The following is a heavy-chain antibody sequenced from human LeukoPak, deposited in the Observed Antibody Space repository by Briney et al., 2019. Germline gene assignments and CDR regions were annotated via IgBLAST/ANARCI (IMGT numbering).Heavy chain of an antibody. CDR3: ARGRVSSSTWYSAYYYFFYMDF. D-gene: IGHD1-1*01. CDR2: VDHTGST. Sequence: SETLSLTCAVSDDSITMYYWTWIRQPPGKGLEWIGYVDHTGSTKFNPSLNGRVSISRDTSNNFFSLRLRSVTAADTAVYFCARGRVSSSTWYSAYYYFFYMDFWGKGTTVTVSS. CDR1: DDSITMYY. V-gene: IGHV4-59*01. J-gene: IGHJ6*03.